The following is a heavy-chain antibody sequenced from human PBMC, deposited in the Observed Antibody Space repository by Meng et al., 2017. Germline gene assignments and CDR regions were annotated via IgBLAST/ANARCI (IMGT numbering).Heavy chain of an antibody. CDR3: AHRRDYYGSGNHFDY. V-gene: IGHV2-5*02. CDR2: IYWDDDK. CDR1: GVALSTSGVG. D-gene: IGHD3-10*01. J-gene: IGHJ4*02. Sequence: QIPFKEAGPPLVTPTQTLSLTSTFSGVALSTSGVGVGCIPHPPGKALEWLALIYWDDDKRYSPSLKSRLTITKDTSKNQVVLTMTNMDPVDTATYYCAHRRDYYGSGNHFDYWGQGTLVTVSS.